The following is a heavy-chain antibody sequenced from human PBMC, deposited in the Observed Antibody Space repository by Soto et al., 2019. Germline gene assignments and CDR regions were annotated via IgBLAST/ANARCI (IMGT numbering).Heavy chain of an antibody. CDR3: ARDYGSYHYYYYGMDV. J-gene: IGHJ6*02. CDR1: GGTFSSYA. CDR2: IIPIFGTA. D-gene: IGHD1-26*01. Sequence: ASVKVSCKASGGTFSSYAISWVRQAPGQGLEWMGGIIPIFGTANYAQKFQGRVTITADESTSTAYMELSSLRSEDTAVYYCARDYGSYHYYYYGMDVWGQGTTVTVS. V-gene: IGHV1-69*13.